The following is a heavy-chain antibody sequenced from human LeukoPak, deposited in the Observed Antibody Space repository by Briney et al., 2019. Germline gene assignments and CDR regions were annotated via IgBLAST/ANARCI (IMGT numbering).Heavy chain of an antibody. CDR1: GFTFSRYW. Sequence: GGSLRLSCAASGFTFSRYWMSWVRRVPRKGLEWVANIKQDGSEKYYVDSVKGRFTISRDNAKNSLFLQMNSLRAEDTAVYYCARDKGDYDTSGSLFVFGGQGTLVTVSS. J-gene: IGHJ4*02. CDR3: ARDKGDYDTSGSLFVF. CDR2: IKQDGSEK. D-gene: IGHD3-22*01. V-gene: IGHV3-7*03.